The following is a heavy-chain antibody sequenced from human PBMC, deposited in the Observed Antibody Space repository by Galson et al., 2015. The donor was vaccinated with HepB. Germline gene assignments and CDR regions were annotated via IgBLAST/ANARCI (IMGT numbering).Heavy chain of an antibody. CDR3: ATVEILVVRGGLRTKSYFDY. D-gene: IGHD3-10*01. J-gene: IGHJ2*01. CDR2: ISSSSSYI. V-gene: IGHV3-21*01. Sequence: SLRLSCAASGITFNTYSMNWVRQAPGKGLEWVSSISSSSSYIYYADSVKGRFTISRDNARNSLYLQMNSLRAEDTAVYHCATVEILVVRGGLRTKSYFDYWGRGPLVTVSS. CDR1: GITFNTYS.